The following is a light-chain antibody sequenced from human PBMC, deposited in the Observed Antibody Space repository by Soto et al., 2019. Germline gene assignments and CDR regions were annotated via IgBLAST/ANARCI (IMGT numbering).Light chain of an antibody. CDR2: RAS. CDR1: QDIGNG. V-gene: IGKV1-39*01. Sequence: EIQITQYTSSLSASVGDRVTITCRASQDIGNGLGWFQQKPGRAPKRLIYRASNLESGVPSRFSGIGSGTDFTLTISSLQPEDFATYYCQQSYSTLWTFGQGTKVDI. J-gene: IGKJ1*01. CDR3: QQSYSTLWT.